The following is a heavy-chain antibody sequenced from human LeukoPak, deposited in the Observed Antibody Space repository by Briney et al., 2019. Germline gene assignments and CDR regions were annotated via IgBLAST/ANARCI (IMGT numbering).Heavy chain of an antibody. V-gene: IGHV1-18*01. CDR2: ISAYNGNT. Sequence: ASVKVSCKASGYTFTSYGISWVRQAPGQGLEWMGWISAYNGNTNYAQKLQGRVTMTTDTSTSTAYMELRSLRSDDTAVYYCARDRAARVVRGVIIPFDYWGQGTLVTVSS. D-gene: IGHD3-10*01. J-gene: IGHJ4*02. CDR3: ARDRAARVVRGVIIPFDY. CDR1: GYTFTSYG.